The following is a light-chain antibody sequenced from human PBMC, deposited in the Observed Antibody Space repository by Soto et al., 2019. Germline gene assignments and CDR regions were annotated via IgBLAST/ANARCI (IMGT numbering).Light chain of an antibody. Sequence: QSALTQPPSASGSPGQSVTISCTGTKNDIGVYDFVSWYQHHPGKAPRLIIYEVSDRPSGVSDRFSGSTSGNTASLTISGLQAEDEADYYCSSYTSSNTYVFGTGTKLTVL. V-gene: IGLV2-14*01. J-gene: IGLJ1*01. CDR1: KNDIGVYDF. CDR3: SSYTSSNTYV. CDR2: EVS.